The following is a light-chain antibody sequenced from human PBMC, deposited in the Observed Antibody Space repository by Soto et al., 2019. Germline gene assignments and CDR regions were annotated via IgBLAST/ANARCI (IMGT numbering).Light chain of an antibody. CDR2: DAS. CDR3: QQYNNYPLT. Sequence: DIQMTQSPSTLSASVGDRVTITCRASQSVNKWLAWFQQKPGKVPKLLIFDASTLQTGVPSRFSGSGSGTEFTLTVSSLQPEDFATYYCQQYNNYPLTFGGGTKVDIK. CDR1: QSVNKW. V-gene: IGKV1-5*01. J-gene: IGKJ4*01.